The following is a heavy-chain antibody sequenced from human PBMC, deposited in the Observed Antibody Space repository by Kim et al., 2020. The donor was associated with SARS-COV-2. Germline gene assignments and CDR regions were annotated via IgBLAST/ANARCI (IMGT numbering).Heavy chain of an antibody. V-gene: IGHV3-33*01. CDR2: IWYDGSNK. D-gene: IGHD3-10*01. J-gene: IGHJ5*02. Sequence: GGSLRLSCAASGFTFSSYGMHWVRQAPGKGLEWVAVIWYDGSNKYYADSVKGRFTISRDNSKNTLYLQMNSLRAEDTAVYYCARDNTEFPLDPWGQGTLVTVSS. CDR1: GFTFSSYG. CDR3: ARDNTEFPLDP.